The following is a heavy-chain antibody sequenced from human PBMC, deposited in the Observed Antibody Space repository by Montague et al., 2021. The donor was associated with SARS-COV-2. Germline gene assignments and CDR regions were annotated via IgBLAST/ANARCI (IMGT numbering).Heavy chain of an antibody. D-gene: IGHD1-26*01. J-gene: IGHJ4*02. Sequence: SETLSLTCAVYGGSFSNYFWSWICQSPGKGLEWIGETCNSGCTNFNPSLKSRVTISIDTSKSQFSLKLTSVTAADTALYYCARVKGASGRGRLDNWGQGTLVTVSS. CDR3: ARVKGASGRGRLDN. CDR2: TCNSGCT. CDR1: GGSFSNYF. V-gene: IGHV4-34*01.